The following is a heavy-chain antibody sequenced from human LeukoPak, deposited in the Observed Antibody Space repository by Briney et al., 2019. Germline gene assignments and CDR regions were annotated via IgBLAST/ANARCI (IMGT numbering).Heavy chain of an antibody. D-gene: IGHD2-21*02. J-gene: IGHJ4*02. CDR3: SRHEALPGDY. CDR2: IRDKAYNYAT. CDR1: GLTFSGST. Sequence: GGSLRLSCAASGLTFSGSTMHWVRQASGKGLEWVGHIRDKAYNYATAYAASVKGGFTISRDDSKNTAYLQMNSLKTEDTAVYYCSRHEALPGDYWGQGTLVTVSS. V-gene: IGHV3-73*01.